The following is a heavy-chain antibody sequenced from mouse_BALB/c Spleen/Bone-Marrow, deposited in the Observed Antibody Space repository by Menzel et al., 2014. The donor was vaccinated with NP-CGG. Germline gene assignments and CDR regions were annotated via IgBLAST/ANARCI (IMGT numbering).Heavy chain of an antibody. CDR2: ISTYYGDA. Sequence: VQLQESGAELVRPGVSVKISCKGSGYTFTDYAMHWVKQSHAKSLEWIGVISTYYGDASYNQKFKGKATMTVDKSSSTAYMELARLTSEDSAIYYCAGDAMDYWGQGTSVTVSS. CDR3: AGDAMDY. CDR1: GYTFTDYA. V-gene: IGHV1S137*01. J-gene: IGHJ4*01.